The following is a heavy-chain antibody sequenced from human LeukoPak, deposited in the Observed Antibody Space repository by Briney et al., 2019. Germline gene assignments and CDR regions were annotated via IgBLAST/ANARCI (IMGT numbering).Heavy chain of an antibody. Sequence: ASVKVSCKASGYTFTGYYMHWVRQAPGQGLEWMGWINPNSGGTNYAQKFQGRVTMTRDTSTSTVYMELSSLRSEDTAVYYCARAGYCSSTSCYKDAFDIWGQGTMVTVSS. D-gene: IGHD2-2*02. CDR3: ARAGYCSSTSCYKDAFDI. CDR1: GYTFTGYY. CDR2: INPNSGGT. J-gene: IGHJ3*02. V-gene: IGHV1-2*02.